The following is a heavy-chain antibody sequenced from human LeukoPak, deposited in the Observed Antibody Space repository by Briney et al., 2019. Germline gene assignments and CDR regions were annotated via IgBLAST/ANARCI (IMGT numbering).Heavy chain of an antibody. Sequence: GGSLRLSCAASGFTFSSSWMAWVRQTPGKGLEWVANINQAGSDKNYVDSVKGRFTISRDNGKNSLYLQMNSLRAEDTALYYCARDYYTPGSHWGQGTLVIVSS. CDR1: GFTFSSSW. CDR3: ARDYYTPGSH. CDR2: INQAGSDK. J-gene: IGHJ4*02. D-gene: IGHD3-10*01. V-gene: IGHV3-7*01.